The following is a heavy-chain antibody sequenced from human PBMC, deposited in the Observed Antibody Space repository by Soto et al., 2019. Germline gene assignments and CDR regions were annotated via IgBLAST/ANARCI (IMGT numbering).Heavy chain of an antibody. Sequence: GGSLRLSCAASGFTFSSYGMHWVRQAPGKGLEWVAVISYDGSNKYYADSVKGRFTISRDNSKNTLYLQMNSLRAEDTAVYYCAKFSGPDIAVYYYYYMDVWGKGTTVTVSS. CDR2: ISYDGSNK. V-gene: IGHV3-30*18. D-gene: IGHD2-15*01. J-gene: IGHJ6*03. CDR1: GFTFSSYG. CDR3: AKFSGPDIAVYYYYYMDV.